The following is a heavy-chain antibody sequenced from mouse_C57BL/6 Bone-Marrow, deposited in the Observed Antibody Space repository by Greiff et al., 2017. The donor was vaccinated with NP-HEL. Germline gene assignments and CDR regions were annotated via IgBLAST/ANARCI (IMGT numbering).Heavy chain of an antibody. CDR1: GSAVRRYW. CDR3: ARGYGGRYAMDD. CDR2: IYPREGVP. Sequence: VKLVESGAELVKPGASVKFYCKADGSAVRRYWLPVGTSGPGHLLYCLLLIYPREGVPNYNAKFKGKATLTVDKSSSTAYMQLSSRTSEDSAVYYCARGYGGRYAMDDWGQGTSVTVSS. V-gene: IGHV1-80*01. J-gene: IGHJ4*01. D-gene: IGHD1-2*01.